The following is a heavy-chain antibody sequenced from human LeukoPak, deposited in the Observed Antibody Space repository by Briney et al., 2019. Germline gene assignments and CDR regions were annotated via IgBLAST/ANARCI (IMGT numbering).Heavy chain of an antibody. V-gene: IGHV4-34*01. CDR1: GGSFSGYY. CDR2: INHSGST. CDR3: ARVKPWATTVTTPNWFDP. D-gene: IGHD4-11*01. Sequence: SETLSLTCAVYGGSFSGYYWSWIRQPPGKGLEWIGEINHSGSTNYNPSLKSRVTISVDTSKNQFSLKLSSVTAADTAVYYCARVKPWATTVTTPNWFDPWGQGTLVTVSS. J-gene: IGHJ5*02.